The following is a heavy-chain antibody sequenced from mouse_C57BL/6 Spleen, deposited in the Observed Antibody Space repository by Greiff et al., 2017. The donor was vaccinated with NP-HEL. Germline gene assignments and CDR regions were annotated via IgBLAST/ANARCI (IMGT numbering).Heavy chain of an antibody. CDR2: IYPGDGDT. D-gene: IGHD1-1*01. Sequence: QVQLQQSGPELVKPGASVKISCKASGYAFSSSWMNWVKQRPGKGLEWIGRIYPGDGDTNYNGKFKGKATLTADKSSSTAYMQLSSLTSEDSAVYFCARPYCGSSPYAMDYWGQGTSVTVSS. V-gene: IGHV1-82*01. CDR3: ARPYCGSSPYAMDY. J-gene: IGHJ4*01. CDR1: GYAFSSSW.